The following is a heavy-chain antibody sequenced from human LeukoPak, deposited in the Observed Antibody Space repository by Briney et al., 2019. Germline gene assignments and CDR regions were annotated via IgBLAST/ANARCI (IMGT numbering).Heavy chain of an antibody. Sequence: PGGSLRLSCAASGFTFSYYWMSWVRQAPGKGLEWVANIKQDGSEKYYVDSVKGRFAVSRDNAKNSLYLQMNSLRAEDTAVYYCARDRHGRTTMIRSDAFDIWGQGTMVTVSS. J-gene: IGHJ3*02. D-gene: IGHD3-10*01. CDR1: GFTFSYYW. CDR2: IKQDGSEK. CDR3: ARDRHGRTTMIRSDAFDI. V-gene: IGHV3-7*01.